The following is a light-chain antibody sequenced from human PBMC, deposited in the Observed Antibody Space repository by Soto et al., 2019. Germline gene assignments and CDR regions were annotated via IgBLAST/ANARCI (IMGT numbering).Light chain of an antibody. CDR1: QSVSSNY. J-gene: IGKJ4*01. CDR3: QQYGSSPLT. Sequence: EIVLTQSPGTLSLSPGERATLSCRASQSVSSNYLAWYQQKPGQAPRLLIYGASSRATGIPDRFSGSGSGTVFTLTISRLEPEDFAVYYCQQYGSSPLTFVGGTKVEIK. V-gene: IGKV3-20*01. CDR2: GAS.